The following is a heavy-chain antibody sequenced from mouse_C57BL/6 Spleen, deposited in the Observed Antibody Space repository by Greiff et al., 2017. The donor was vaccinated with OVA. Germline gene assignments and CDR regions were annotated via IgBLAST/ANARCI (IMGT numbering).Heavy chain of an antibody. V-gene: IGHV1-82*01. D-gene: IGHD2-4*01. J-gene: IGHJ3*01. Sequence: VQLLESGRGLVQPGDSVKLSCEASGYAFRTSWMTWVRQRPGKGLEWVGRIYPEAGGTYYNGKLNGKATLTADTSSTTAYMQRSSLTYEDSAVYVCARWVIYYDYDEFAYWGQGTLVTVSA. CDR2: IYPEAGGT. CDR1: GYAFRTSW. CDR3: ARWVIYYDYDEFAY.